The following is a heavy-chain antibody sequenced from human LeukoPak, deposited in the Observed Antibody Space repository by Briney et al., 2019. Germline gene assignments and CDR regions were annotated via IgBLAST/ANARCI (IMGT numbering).Heavy chain of an antibody. CDR3: ARIVVSSGSLDY. Sequence: GGSLRLSCAASGFTFSSYGMSWVRQAPGKGLEWVANIKQDGSEKYYVDSVKGRFTISRDNAKNSLYLQMNSLRAEDTAVYYCARIVVSSGSLDYWGQGTLVTVSS. D-gene: IGHD6-19*01. CDR1: GFTFSSYG. V-gene: IGHV3-7*01. J-gene: IGHJ4*02. CDR2: IKQDGSEK.